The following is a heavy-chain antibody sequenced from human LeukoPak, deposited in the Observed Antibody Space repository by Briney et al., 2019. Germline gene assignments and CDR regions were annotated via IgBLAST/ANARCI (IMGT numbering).Heavy chain of an antibody. CDR1: GFTFSSYA. V-gene: IGHV3-23*01. D-gene: IGHD1-26*01. Sequence: GGSLRLSCAASGFTFSSYAMSWVRQAPGKGLEWVSAISGSGGSTYNADSVKGRFTISRDNSKNTLYLQMNSLRAEDTAVYYCAKTELWELEGGWFDPWGQGTLVTVSS. CDR3: AKTELWELEGGWFDP. J-gene: IGHJ5*02. CDR2: ISGSGGST.